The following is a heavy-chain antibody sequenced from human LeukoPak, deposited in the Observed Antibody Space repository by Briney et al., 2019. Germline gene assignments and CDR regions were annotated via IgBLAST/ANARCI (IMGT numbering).Heavy chain of an antibody. Sequence: PSETLSLTCTVSGGSISSYYWSWIRQPPGKGLEWIGYIYHSGSTNYNPSLKSRVTISVDTSKNQFALKLSSVTAADTAVYYCGDGMDVWGQGTTVTVSS. CDR3: GDGMDV. CDR1: GGSISSYY. CDR2: IYHSGST. V-gene: IGHV4-59*01. J-gene: IGHJ6*02.